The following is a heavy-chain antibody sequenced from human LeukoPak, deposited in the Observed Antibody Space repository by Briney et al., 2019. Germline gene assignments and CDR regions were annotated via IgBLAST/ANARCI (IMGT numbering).Heavy chain of an antibody. CDR1: GGSFSGYY. CDR3: ARAYGYSGSFGAFDI. CDR2: INHSGST. Sequence: SETLSLTCAVYGGSFSGYYWSWIRQPPGKGLEWIGEINHSGSTNYNPSLKSRVTISVDTSKNQFSLKLSSVTAADTAVYYCARAYGYSGSFGAFDIWGQGTMVTVSS. J-gene: IGHJ3*02. V-gene: IGHV4-34*01. D-gene: IGHD1-26*01.